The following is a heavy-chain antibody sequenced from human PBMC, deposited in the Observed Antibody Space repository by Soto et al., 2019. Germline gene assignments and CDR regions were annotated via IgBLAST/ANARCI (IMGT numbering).Heavy chain of an antibody. CDR1: GGSISSGGYN. CDR2: IYYSGTT. V-gene: IGHV4-31*03. D-gene: IGHD3-16*01. Sequence: QVQLQESGPGLVKPSQTLSLTCTVSGGSISSGGYNWSWIRQYPGKGLEWLGYIYYSGTTYYNPFLKSRVTISIDTSKNQFSLNLGSVTAAEKAVYYCAIIGGGSVDPWGQGPLVIVSS. J-gene: IGHJ5*02. CDR3: AIIGGGSVDP.